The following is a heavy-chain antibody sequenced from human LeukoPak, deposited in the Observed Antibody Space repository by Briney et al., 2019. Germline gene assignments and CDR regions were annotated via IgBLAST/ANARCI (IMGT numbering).Heavy chain of an antibody. CDR3: ARVGSDSSGWRRFDY. D-gene: IGHD6-19*01. Sequence: GASVKVSCKASGYTFTNYGISWVRQAPGQGLEWMGWINPNSGGTNYAQKFQGRVTMTRDTSISTAYMELSRLRSDDTAVYYCARVGSDSSGWRRFDYWGQGTLVTVSS. CDR1: GYTFTNYG. V-gene: IGHV1-2*02. CDR2: INPNSGGT. J-gene: IGHJ4*02.